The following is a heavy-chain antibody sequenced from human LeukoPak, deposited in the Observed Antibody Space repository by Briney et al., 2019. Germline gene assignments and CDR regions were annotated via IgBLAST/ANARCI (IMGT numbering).Heavy chain of an antibody. CDR3: ARENSGSYREFDY. J-gene: IGHJ4*02. CDR1: GGSISSYY. Sequence: SETLSLTCTVSGGSISSYYWSWIRQPAGKGLEWIGRIYTSGSTNYNASLKSRVSMSVGTSKNQFSLKLSSVTAADTAVFYCARENSGSYREFDYWGQGTLVPVSS. D-gene: IGHD1-26*01. V-gene: IGHV4-4*07. CDR2: IYTSGST.